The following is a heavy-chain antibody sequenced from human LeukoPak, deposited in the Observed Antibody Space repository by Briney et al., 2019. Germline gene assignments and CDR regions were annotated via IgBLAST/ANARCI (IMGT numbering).Heavy chain of an antibody. Sequence: SETLSLTCAVYGGSFSGYYWSWIRQPPGKGLEWIGEINHSGSTNYNPSLKSRVTISVDTSKNQFSLKLSSVTAADTAVYYCARSSYYYGSGSYYPTEYYFDYWGQGTLVTVSS. V-gene: IGHV4-34*01. CDR2: INHSGST. J-gene: IGHJ4*02. CDR1: GGSFSGYY. D-gene: IGHD3-10*01. CDR3: ARSSYYYGSGSYYPTEYYFDY.